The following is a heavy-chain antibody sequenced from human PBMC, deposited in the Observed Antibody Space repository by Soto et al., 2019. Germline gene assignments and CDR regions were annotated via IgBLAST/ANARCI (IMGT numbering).Heavy chain of an antibody. J-gene: IGHJ5*02. CDR2: INHSGST. D-gene: IGHD3-3*01. Sequence: PSETLSLTCVVYGGCCSDYCCSWIRQPPGNGLEWTGEINHSGSTNYNPSLKSRVTISVDTSKNQFSLKLSSVTAADTAVYYCARGPFQGAYYDFWSGYYTGGYNWFDPWGQGTLVTVS. CDR3: ARGPFQGAYYDFWSGYYTGGYNWFDP. V-gene: IGHV4-34*01. CDR1: GGCCSDYC.